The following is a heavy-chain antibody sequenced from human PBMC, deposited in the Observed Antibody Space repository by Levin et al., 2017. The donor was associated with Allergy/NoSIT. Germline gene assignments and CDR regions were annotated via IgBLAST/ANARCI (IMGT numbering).Heavy chain of an antibody. V-gene: IGHV3-53*01. CDR3: ARGNGDSRYFDFLYFDY. D-gene: IGHD3-9*01. J-gene: IGHJ4*02. Sequence: GGSLRLSCAASGFTVSSNYMSWVRQAPGKGLEWVSVIYSGGSTYYADSVKGRFTISRDNSKNTLYLQMNSLRAEDTAVYYCARGNGDSRYFDFLYFDYWGQGTLVTVSS. CDR2: IYSGGST. CDR1: GFTVSSNY.